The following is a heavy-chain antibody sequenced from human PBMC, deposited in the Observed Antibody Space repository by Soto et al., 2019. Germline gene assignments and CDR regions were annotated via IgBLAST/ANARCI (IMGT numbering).Heavy chain of an antibody. D-gene: IGHD3-10*01. CDR1: GGSISSSSYY. Sequence: SETLSLTCTVSGGSISSSSYYWGWIRQPPGKGLEWIGSIYYSGSTYYNPSLKSRVTISVDTSKNQFSQKLSSVTAADTAVYYCARVRGGSTGRRLDWDFDYWGQGTLVTVSS. J-gene: IGHJ4*02. CDR3: ARVRGGSTGRRLDWDFDY. CDR2: IYYSGST. V-gene: IGHV4-39*01.